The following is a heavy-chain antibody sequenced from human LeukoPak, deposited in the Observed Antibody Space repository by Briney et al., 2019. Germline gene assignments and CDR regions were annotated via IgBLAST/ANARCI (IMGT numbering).Heavy chain of an antibody. CDR1: GFTVSSNY. CDR3: AAGARDGSGSYYYLDY. Sequence: GGSLRLSCAASGFTVSSNYMSWVRQAPGKGLERVSVIYSGGSTYYADSVKGRFTISRDNSKNTLYLQMNSLRAEDTAVYYCAAGARDGSGSYYYLDYWGQGTLVTVSS. CDR2: IYSGGST. J-gene: IGHJ4*02. D-gene: IGHD3-10*01. V-gene: IGHV3-53*01.